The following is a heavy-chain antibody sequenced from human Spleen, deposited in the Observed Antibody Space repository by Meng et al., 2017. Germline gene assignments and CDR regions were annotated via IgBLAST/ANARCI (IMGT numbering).Heavy chain of an antibody. CDR1: GFKFGIYV. CDR2: ISANGGTA. V-gene: IGHV3-23*01. D-gene: IGHD4-17*01. CDR3: ARDKCVTVTCDAFDI. Sequence: GESLKISCAASGFKFGIYVMTWVRQAPGKGLEWVSDISANGGTAYYADSVKGRFTISRDNAKNSLYLQMNSLRAEDTAVYYCARDKCVTVTCDAFDIWGQGTMVTVSS. J-gene: IGHJ3*02.